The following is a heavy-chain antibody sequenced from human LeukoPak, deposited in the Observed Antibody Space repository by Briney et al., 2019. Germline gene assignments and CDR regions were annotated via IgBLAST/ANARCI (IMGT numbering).Heavy chain of an antibody. CDR3: ARDLAPPYCGGDCYPTSYAFDI. J-gene: IGHJ3*02. V-gene: IGHV3-11*04. CDR2: ISSSGSTI. Sequence: PGGSLRLSCAASGFTFSDYYMSWIRQAPGKGLEWVSYISSSGSTIYYADSVKGRFTISRDNAKNSLYLQMNSLRAEDTAVYYCARDLAPPYCGGDCYPTSYAFDIWGQGTMVTVSS. D-gene: IGHD2-21*02. CDR1: GFTFSDYY.